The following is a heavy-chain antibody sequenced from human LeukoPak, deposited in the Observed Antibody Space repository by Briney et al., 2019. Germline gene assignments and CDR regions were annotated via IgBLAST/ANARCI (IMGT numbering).Heavy chain of an antibody. CDR2: IIPIFGTA. CDR3: ARDFGSVRTGAFDI. J-gene: IGHJ3*02. Sequence: SVTVSFKASGGTFSSYAISWVRPAPGQGLEWMGGIIPIFGTANYAQKFQGRVTITTDESTSTAYMELSSLRSEDTAVYYCARDFGSVRTGAFDIWGQGTMVTVSS. D-gene: IGHD3/OR15-3a*01. CDR1: GGTFSSYA. V-gene: IGHV1-69*05.